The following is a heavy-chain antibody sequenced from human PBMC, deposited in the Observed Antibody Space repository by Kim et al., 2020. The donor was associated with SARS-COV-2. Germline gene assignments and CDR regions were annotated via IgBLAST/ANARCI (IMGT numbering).Heavy chain of an antibody. CDR1: GFTFSNAW. V-gene: IGHV3-15*01. Sequence: GGSLRLSCAASGFTFSNAWMSWVRQAPGKGLEWVGRIKSKTDGGTTDYAAPVKGRFTISRDDSKNTLYLQMNSLKTEDTSVYYCTTVVRGSGAYYYYGMDVWGQGTTVTVSS. CDR3: TTVVRGSGAYYYYGMDV. D-gene: IGHD3-10*01. J-gene: IGHJ6*02. CDR2: IKSKTDGGTT.